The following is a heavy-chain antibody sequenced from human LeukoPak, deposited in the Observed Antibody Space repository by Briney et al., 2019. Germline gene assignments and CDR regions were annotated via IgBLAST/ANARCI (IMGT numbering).Heavy chain of an antibody. V-gene: IGHV3-48*03. CDR3: ARDVGAVPAAIYYYYMDV. J-gene: IGHJ6*03. CDR2: ISSSGSTI. CDR1: GFTFSSYE. Sequence: GGSLRLSCAASGFTFSSYEMNWVRQAPGKGLEWVSYISSSGSTIYYADSVKGRFTISRDNAKDSLYLQMNSLRAEDTAVYYCARDVGAVPAAIYYYYMDVWGKGTTVTVSS. D-gene: IGHD2-2*01.